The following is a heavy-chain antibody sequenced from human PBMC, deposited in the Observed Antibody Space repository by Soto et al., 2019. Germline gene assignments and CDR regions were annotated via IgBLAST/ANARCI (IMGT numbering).Heavy chain of an antibody. Sequence: GASVKVSCKASGYTFTGYYMHWVRQAPGQGLEWMGWINPNSGGTNYAQKFQGRVTMTRDTSISTAYMELSRLRSDDTAVYYCARGYCSSTSCYNSPYYYYGMDVWGQGTTVTVSS. CDR3: ARGYCSSTSCYNSPYYYYGMDV. CDR2: INPNSGGT. D-gene: IGHD2-2*02. J-gene: IGHJ6*02. CDR1: GYTFTGYY. V-gene: IGHV1-2*02.